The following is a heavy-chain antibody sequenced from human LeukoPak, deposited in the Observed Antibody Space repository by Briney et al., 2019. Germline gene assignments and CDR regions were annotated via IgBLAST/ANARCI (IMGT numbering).Heavy chain of an antibody. V-gene: IGHV3-21*01. CDR2: ISGSGDET. CDR1: GFTFSSYT. Sequence: PGGSLRLSCAASGFTFSSYTMNWVRQAPGKGLEWVSSISGSGDETYSADSLKGRFTISRDNSKNTLYLQMNSLRAEDTAVYYCAKLGGPYSSGWYLLSDPNGAPCWGQGTLVTVSS. D-gene: IGHD6-19*01. J-gene: IGHJ4*02. CDR3: AKLGGPYSSGWYLLSDPNGAPC.